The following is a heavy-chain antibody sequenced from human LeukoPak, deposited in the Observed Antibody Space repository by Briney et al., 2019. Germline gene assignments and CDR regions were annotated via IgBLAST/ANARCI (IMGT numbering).Heavy chain of an antibody. J-gene: IGHJ4*02. V-gene: IGHV1-8*01. Sequence: ASVKVSCKASGYTFTSYDINWVRQATGQGLEWMGWMNPNSGNTGYAQKFQGRVTMTRNTSISTAYMELSSLRSEDTAVYYCARYSSGWYDGIFDYWGQGTLVTVSS. D-gene: IGHD6-19*01. CDR2: MNPNSGNT. CDR1: GYTFTSYD. CDR3: ARYSSGWYDGIFDY.